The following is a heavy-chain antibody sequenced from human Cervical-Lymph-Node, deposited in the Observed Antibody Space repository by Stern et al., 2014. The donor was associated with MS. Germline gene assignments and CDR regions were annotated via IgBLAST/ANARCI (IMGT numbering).Heavy chain of an antibody. J-gene: IGHJ6*02. CDR1: GFTFSDYF. CDR3: ARCNVPRKAYSMDV. Sequence: VQLVESGGGLVTPGGSLRLSCGASGFTFSDYFMSWIRQAPGKGLEWDAHISSGVSNIHYADSVNGRFTISRDNANSSLYLQMHSLRAEDTAVYYCARCNVPRKAYSMDVWGQGTTVTVSS. CDR2: ISSGVSNI. V-gene: IGHV3-11*01. D-gene: IGHD2/OR15-2a*01.